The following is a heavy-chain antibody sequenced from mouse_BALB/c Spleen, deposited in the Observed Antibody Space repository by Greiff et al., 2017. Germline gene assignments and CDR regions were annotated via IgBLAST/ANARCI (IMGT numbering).Heavy chain of an antibody. V-gene: IGHV3-6*02. Sequence: ESGPGLVKPSQSLSLTCSVTGYSITSGYYWNWIRQFPGNKLEWMGYISYDGSNNYNPSLKNRISITRDTSKNQFFLKLNSVTTEDTATYYCARDVTNFDVWGAGTTVTVSS. CDR1: GYSITSGYY. D-gene: IGHD2-12*01. CDR2: ISYDGSN. J-gene: IGHJ1*01. CDR3: ARDVTNFDV.